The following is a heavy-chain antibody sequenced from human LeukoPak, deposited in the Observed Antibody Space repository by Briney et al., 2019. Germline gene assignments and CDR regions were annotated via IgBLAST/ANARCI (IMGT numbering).Heavy chain of an antibody. D-gene: IGHD5-18*01. Sequence: SAKVSCKASGGTFSSYAISWVRRAPGQGLEWMGGIIPIFGTANYAQKFQGRVTITADESTSTAYMELSSLRSEDTAAYYCARSVDTAVDDAFDIWGQGTMVTVSS. CDR1: GGTFSSYA. V-gene: IGHV1-69*01. CDR3: ARSVDTAVDDAFDI. J-gene: IGHJ3*02. CDR2: IIPIFGTA.